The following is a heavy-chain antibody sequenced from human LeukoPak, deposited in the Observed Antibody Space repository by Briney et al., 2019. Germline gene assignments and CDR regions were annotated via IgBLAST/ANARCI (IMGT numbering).Heavy chain of an antibody. V-gene: IGHV3-9*01. CDR3: AKDLYTYSLQYFHH. J-gene: IGHJ1*01. D-gene: IGHD3-16*01. Sequence: PGRSLRLSCAASGFTLDDYAMHWVRQGPGKGLEWVAGITSKSGFIAYADSVKGRFTISRDNAKNSLYLQMNSLRPDDTALYYCAKDLYTYSLQYFHHWGQGTLVTVYS. CDR2: ITSKSGFI. CDR1: GFTLDDYA.